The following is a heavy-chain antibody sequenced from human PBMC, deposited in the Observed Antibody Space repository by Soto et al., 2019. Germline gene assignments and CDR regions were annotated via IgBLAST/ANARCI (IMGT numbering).Heavy chain of an antibody. V-gene: IGHV4-34*01. Sequence: SETLSLTCAVYGGSFSGYYWSWIRQPPGKGLEWIGEINHSGSTNYNPSLKSRVTISVDTSKNQFSLKLSSVTAADTAVYYCARGLNRGYSYGSDYWGQGILVTVSS. CDR2: INHSGST. J-gene: IGHJ4*02. CDR3: ARGLNRGYSYGSDY. D-gene: IGHD5-18*01. CDR1: GGSFSGYY.